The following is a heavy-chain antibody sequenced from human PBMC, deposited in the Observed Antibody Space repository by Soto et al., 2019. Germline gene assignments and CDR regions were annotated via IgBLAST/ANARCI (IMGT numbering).Heavy chain of an antibody. J-gene: IGHJ4*02. CDR3: ARDVVERVSSSSGGEFDY. Sequence: QVQLVESGGGVVQPGRSLRLSCAASGFTFSSYGMHWVRQAPGKGLEWVAVIWYDGSNKYYADSVKGRFTISRDNSKNPLDLQMNSLRAEDTAVYYCARDVVERVSSSSGGEFDYWGQGTLVTVSS. CDR2: IWYDGSNK. V-gene: IGHV3-33*01. D-gene: IGHD6-6*01. CDR1: GFTFSSYG.